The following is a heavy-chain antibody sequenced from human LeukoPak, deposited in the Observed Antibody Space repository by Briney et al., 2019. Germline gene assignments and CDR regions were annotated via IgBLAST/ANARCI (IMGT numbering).Heavy chain of an antibody. V-gene: IGHV3-7*01. D-gene: IGHD1-26*01. CDR1: GFTFSSYW. CDR3: ARIYSGSYHYFGY. J-gene: IGHJ4*02. Sequence: GGSLRLSCAASGFTFSSYWMSWVRQAPGKGLEWVANIKQDGSEKYYVDSVKGRFTISRDNAKNSLYLQMNSLRAEDTAVYYCARIYSGSYHYFGYWGQGTLVTVSS. CDR2: IKQDGSEK.